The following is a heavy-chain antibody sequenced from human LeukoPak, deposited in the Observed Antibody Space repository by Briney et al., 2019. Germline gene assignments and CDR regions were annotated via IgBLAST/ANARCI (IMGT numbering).Heavy chain of an antibody. D-gene: IGHD2-15*01. CDR1: GDTFTTYA. J-gene: IGHJ4*02. CDR2: INAGNGNT. CDR3: ARDPGGYDYFDY. Sequence: ASVKVSCKASGDTFTTYAMHWVRQAPGQRLEWMGRINAGNGNTKYSQKFQGRVSITRDTSASTAYMELSSLRSEDTAVYYCARDPGGYDYFDYWGQGTLVTVSS. V-gene: IGHV1-3*01.